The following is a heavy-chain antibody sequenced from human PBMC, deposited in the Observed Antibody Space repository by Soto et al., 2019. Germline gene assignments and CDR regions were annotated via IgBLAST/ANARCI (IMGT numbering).Heavy chain of an antibody. J-gene: IGHJ6*02. CDR3: ARELAVASTSYYYGMDV. Sequence: PGWSLRLSCAASGFTVSSNYMSWVRQAPGKGLEWVSVIYSGGSTYYADSVKGRFTISRDNSKNTLYLQMNSLRAEDMAVYYCARELAVASTSYYYGMDVWGQGTAVTVSS. D-gene: IGHD6-19*01. CDR1: GFTVSSNY. CDR2: IYSGGST. V-gene: IGHV3-53*01.